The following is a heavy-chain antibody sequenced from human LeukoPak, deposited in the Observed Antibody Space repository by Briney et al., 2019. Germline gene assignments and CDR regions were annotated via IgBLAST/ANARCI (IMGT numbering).Heavy chain of an antibody. J-gene: IGHJ5*02. CDR1: GVSFSSRSNC. Sequence: SETLSLTCTVSGVSFSSRSNCWAWIRQPPGKGLECIGSLYYNGDIRSRSSLKSRVTMSMDTSKNQCSLKLKSVAAADTAIYFCARGYTNGVNEEVWLEPWGEGTLVIVSS. CDR2: LYYNGDI. V-gene: IGHV4-39*07. D-gene: IGHD2-8*01. CDR3: ARGYTNGVNEEVWLEP.